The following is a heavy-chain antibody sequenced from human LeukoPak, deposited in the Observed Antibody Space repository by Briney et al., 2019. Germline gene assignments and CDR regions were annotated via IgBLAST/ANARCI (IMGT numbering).Heavy chain of an antibody. J-gene: IGHJ4*01. D-gene: IGHD1-1*01. V-gene: IGHV3-30*04. CDR2: ISYDGRVT. CDR3: AREMTTKGQFDC. CDR1: GFTFSHHS. Sequence: GGSLRLSCAASGFTFSHHSMNWIRQAPGKGLEWVAVISYDGRVTYYADSVRGRFTISRDNSKNIQYLQMNNMTPGDTAVYFCAREMTTKGQFDCWGRGTLVTVSS.